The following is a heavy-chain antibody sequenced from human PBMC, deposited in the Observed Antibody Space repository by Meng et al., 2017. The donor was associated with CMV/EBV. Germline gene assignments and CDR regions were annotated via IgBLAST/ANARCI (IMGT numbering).Heavy chain of an antibody. D-gene: IGHD2-2*01. V-gene: IGHV3-7*01. CDR2: ISGDGGHV. Sequence: GGSLRLSCAASGFTFSGLTFSGPWMSWVRQTPGKGLEWVADISGDGGHVLYVDSLKGRFTISRDNAQNSVYLQMNSLRAEDSAVYYCARDPLCGALDYWGQGTLVTVSS. J-gene: IGHJ4*02. CDR3: ARDPLCGALDY. CDR1: GFTFSGLTFSGPW.